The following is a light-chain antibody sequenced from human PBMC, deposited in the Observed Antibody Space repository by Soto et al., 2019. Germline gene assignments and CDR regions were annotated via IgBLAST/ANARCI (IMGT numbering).Light chain of an antibody. V-gene: IGKV3-11*01. CDR3: QQRSNWPPLT. J-gene: IGKJ4*01. Sequence: EIVLTQSPATLSLSPGERATLSCRASQSVSSYLAWYQQKPGQAPRLLIYDASNRATGIPARFSGSGSGTDFTLTISSRVPEDFAVYYCQQRSNWPPLTFGGGTKVESK. CDR2: DAS. CDR1: QSVSSY.